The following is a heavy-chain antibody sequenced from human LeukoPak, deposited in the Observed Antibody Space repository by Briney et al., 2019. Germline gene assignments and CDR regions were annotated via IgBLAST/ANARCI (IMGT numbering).Heavy chain of an antibody. CDR1: GFTFSSYA. J-gene: IGHJ4*02. CDR3: ARPQTLLVVPATVDY. CDR2: ITGGGGST. V-gene: IGHV3-23*01. Sequence: PGGSLRLSCAASGFTFSSYAMNWVRQAPGKGLEWVSSITGGGGSTYYADSVKGRFTISRDNSRNTLYLQMNTLRAEDTAVYYWARPQTLLVVPATVDYWGQGTLVTVSS. D-gene: IGHD2-15*01.